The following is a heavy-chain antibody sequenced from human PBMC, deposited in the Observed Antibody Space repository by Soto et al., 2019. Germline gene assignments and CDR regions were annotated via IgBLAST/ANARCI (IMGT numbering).Heavy chain of an antibody. D-gene: IGHD3-10*01. V-gene: IGHV1-69*06. CDR1: VVTFSIYA. Sequence: QVQLVQSGAEVKKPWSSVKVSCKASVVTFSIYAISWVRQAPGQGLEWMGGIIPIFGTANYAQKFQGRVTITADKSTSTAYMELSSLRSEDTAVYYCARVLSSGSYYDYWGQGTLVTVSS. CDR3: ARVLSSGSYYDY. J-gene: IGHJ4*02. CDR2: IIPIFGTA.